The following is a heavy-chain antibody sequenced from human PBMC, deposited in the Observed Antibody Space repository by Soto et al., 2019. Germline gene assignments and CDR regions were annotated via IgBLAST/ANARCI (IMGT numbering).Heavy chain of an antibody. Sequence: GASVKVSCKASGFTFTSSAVQWVRQARGQRLEWIGWIVVGSGNTNYAQKFQERVTITRDMSTSTAYMELNSLRAEDTAVYYCGKGGGDSLRYGMDVWGQGTTVTVSS. V-gene: IGHV1-58*01. D-gene: IGHD2-21*02. J-gene: IGHJ6*02. CDR1: GFTFTSSA. CDR2: IVVGSGNT. CDR3: GKGGGDSLRYGMDV.